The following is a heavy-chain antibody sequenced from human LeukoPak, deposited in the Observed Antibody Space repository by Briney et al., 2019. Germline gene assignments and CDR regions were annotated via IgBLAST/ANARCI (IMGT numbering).Heavy chain of an antibody. V-gene: IGHV3-21*01. CDR3: ARDPVEGLFDGYYYGTDV. D-gene: IGHD3-3*01. J-gene: IGHJ6*04. Sequence: GGSLRLSCAVSGFTFSSYSMNWVRQAPGKGLEWVSCISSSSSYIYYADSVRGRFTISRDNAKNSLYLQMNSLRAEDTAVYYCARDPVEGLFDGYYYGTDVWGKGTTVTVSS. CDR2: ISSSSSYI. CDR1: GFTFSSYS.